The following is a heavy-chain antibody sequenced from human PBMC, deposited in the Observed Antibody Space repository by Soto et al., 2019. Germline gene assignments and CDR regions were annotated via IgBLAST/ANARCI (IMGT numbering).Heavy chain of an antibody. Sequence: GGSLRPSCEAFGFTISRNWMPWVRQAPGKGRVWVSRIMREVSVRKYADSMEGRLTISRDTTINTIYMQIPNQRTNDTAMYYRARDPDPGRNWFDPWGQGTMVTVS. CDR3: ARDPDPGRNWFDP. V-gene: IGHV3-74*03. J-gene: IGHJ5*02. CDR2: IMREVSVR. CDR1: GFTISRNW.